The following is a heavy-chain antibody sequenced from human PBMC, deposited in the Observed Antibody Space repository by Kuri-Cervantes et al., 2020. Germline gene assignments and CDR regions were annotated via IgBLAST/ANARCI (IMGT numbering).Heavy chain of an antibody. V-gene: IGHV3-7*03. D-gene: IGHD3-3*01. CDR2: IKQDGSEK. CDR3: ARDTHIELEWLFFSTSGNYYYYGMDV. Sequence: GGSLRLSCAASGFTFSSYWMSWVRQAPGKGLEWVANIKQDGSEKYYADSVKGRFTISRDNAKNSLYLQMNSLRAEDTAVYYCARDTHIELEWLFFSTSGNYYYYGMDVWGQGTTVTVSS. J-gene: IGHJ6*02. CDR1: GFTFSSYW.